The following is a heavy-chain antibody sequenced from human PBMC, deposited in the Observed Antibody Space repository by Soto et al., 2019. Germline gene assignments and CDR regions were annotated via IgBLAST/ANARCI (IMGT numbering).Heavy chain of an antibody. J-gene: IGHJ3*02. CDR1: GYTFTSYG. CDR2: ISAYNGNT. CDR3: ASGRKYYDFWSGYRAFDI. V-gene: IGHV1-18*01. Sequence: RASVKVSCKASGYTFTSYGISWVRQAPGQGLEWMGWISAYNGNTNYAQKLQGRVTMTTDTSTSTAYMELRSLRSDDTAVYYCASGRKYYDFWSGYRAFDIWGQGTMVTVSS. D-gene: IGHD3-3*01.